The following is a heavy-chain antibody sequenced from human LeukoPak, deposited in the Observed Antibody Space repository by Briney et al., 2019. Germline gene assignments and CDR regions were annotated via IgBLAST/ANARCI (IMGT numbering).Heavy chain of an antibody. J-gene: IGHJ5*02. CDR3: AREERDIVVVVAATGLYNWFDP. CDR2: IIPILGIA. CDR1: GGTFSSYA. V-gene: IGHV1-69*04. D-gene: IGHD2-15*01. Sequence: SVKVSCKASGGTFSSYAISWVRQAPGQGLEWMGRIIPILGIANYAQKFQGRVTISADKSTSTAYMELSSLRSEDTAVYYCAREERDIVVVVAATGLYNWFDPWGQGTLVTVSS.